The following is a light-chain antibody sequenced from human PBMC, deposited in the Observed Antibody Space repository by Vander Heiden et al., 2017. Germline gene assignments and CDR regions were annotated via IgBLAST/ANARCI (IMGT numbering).Light chain of an antibody. V-gene: IGKV2-28*01. J-gene: IGKJ1*01. Sequence: DIVMTQSPLSLPVTPGEPASISCRSSQSLLHINGYNSLDGYLQKPGQSLELLIYLASTRASGVTDRFSGSGSGTEFTLNISRVEAEDVGIFYCMQSLQSLWTLGQGTKLEIK. CDR3: MQSLQSLWT. CDR1: QSLLHINGYNS. CDR2: LAS.